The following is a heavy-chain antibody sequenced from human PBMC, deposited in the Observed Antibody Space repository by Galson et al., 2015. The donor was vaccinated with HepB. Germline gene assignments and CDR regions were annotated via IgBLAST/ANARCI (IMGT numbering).Heavy chain of an antibody. CDR2: INGDGTTI. V-gene: IGHV3-11*01. J-gene: IGHJ6*02. CDR3: ALGHYYLGV. Sequence: SLRLSCAASGFTFRDYYLSWIRHSPGKGLEWVSFINGDGTTIYYADSVKGRFTISRDNAKNSLYLQMSSLTADDTAVYFCALGHYYLGVWGQGTTVTVSS. D-gene: IGHD2-21*02. CDR1: GFTFRDYY.